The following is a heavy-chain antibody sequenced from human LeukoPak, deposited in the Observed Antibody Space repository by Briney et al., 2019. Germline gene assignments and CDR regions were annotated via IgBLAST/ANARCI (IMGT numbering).Heavy chain of an antibody. V-gene: IGHV1-2*02. Sequence: ASVKVSCKASGYTFTGYYMHWVRQAPGQGLEWMGWINPNSGGTNYAQKFQGRVTMTRDTSISTAYMELSRLRSDDTAVYYWAGAGGGYYYYGMDVWGQGTTVTVSS. CDR2: INPNSGGT. CDR3: AGAGGGYYYYGMDV. CDR1: GYTFTGYY. D-gene: IGHD3-10*01. J-gene: IGHJ6*02.